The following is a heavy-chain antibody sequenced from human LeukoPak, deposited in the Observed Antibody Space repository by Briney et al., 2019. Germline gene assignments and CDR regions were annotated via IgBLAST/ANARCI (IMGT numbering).Heavy chain of an antibody. D-gene: IGHD2-15*01. J-gene: IGHJ4*02. CDR3: ARWAVVTANYFDY. V-gene: IGHV4-34*01. CDR2: INHSGST. Sequence: SETLSLTCAVYGRSFSGYYWSWIRQPPGKGLEWIGEINHSGSTNYNPSLKSRVTISVDTSKNQFSLKLSSVTAADTAVYYCARWAVVTANYFDYWGQGTLVTVSS. CDR1: GRSFSGYY.